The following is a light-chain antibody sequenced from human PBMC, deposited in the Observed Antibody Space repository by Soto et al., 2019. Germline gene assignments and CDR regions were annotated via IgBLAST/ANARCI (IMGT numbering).Light chain of an antibody. Sequence: DIPLTQSQSSLSGFVGEGVNIXWRASQGISNYLAWYQQKSGKVPKLLIYAASTLQSGVPSRFSGSGSGTDFTLTISSLQPEDVATYYCQKYNSAPWTFGQGTKVDIK. V-gene: IGKV1-27*01. J-gene: IGKJ1*01. CDR1: QGISNY. CDR3: QKYNSAPWT. CDR2: AAS.